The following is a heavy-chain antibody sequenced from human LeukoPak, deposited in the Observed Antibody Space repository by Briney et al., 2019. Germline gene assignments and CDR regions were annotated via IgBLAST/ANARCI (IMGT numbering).Heavy chain of an antibody. D-gene: IGHD2-15*01. J-gene: IGHJ4*02. V-gene: IGHV4-59*12. CDR3: ARPNCSGGSCYSHFDY. CDR2: IYYSGST. Sequence: SETLSLTCTVSGGSISSYYWSWIRQPPGKGLEWIGYIYYSGSTNYNPSLKSRVTISVDTSKNQFSLNLSSVTAADAAVYYCARPNCSGGSCYSHFDYWGQGTLVTVSS. CDR1: GGSISSYY.